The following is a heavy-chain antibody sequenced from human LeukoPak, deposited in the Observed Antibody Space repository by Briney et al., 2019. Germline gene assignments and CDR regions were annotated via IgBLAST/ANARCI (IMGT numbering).Heavy chain of an antibody. CDR1: GFTFSSYA. D-gene: IGHD6-13*01. CDR3: AKDTLKLKQQLVVGGGYYFDY. J-gene: IGHJ4*02. V-gene: IGHV3-23*01. CDR2: ISGSGGST. Sequence: GGSLRLSCAASGFTFSSYAMSWVRQAPGKGLEWVSAISGSGGSTYYADSVKGRFTISRDNSKNTLYLQMNSLRAEDTAVYYCAKDTLKLKQQLVVGGGYYFDYWGQGTLVTVSS.